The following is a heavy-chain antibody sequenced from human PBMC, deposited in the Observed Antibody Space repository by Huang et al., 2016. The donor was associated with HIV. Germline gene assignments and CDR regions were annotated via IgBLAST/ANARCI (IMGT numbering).Heavy chain of an antibody. CDR1: GGTFSSYA. V-gene: IGHV1-69*01. D-gene: IGHD3-22*01. Sequence: QVQLVQSGAEVKKPGSSVKVSCKASGGTFSSYAISWVRQAPGQGLEWMGGIIPILGTANYAKKFQGRVTITADESTSTAYRELSSLRSEDTAVYYCARVESRRYYDSSGYYYWGQGTLVTVSS. CDR3: ARVESRRYYDSSGYYY. CDR2: IIPILGTA. J-gene: IGHJ4*02.